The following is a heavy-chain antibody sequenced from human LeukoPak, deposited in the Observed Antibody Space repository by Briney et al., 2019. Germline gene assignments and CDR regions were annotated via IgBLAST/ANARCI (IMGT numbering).Heavy chain of an antibody. V-gene: IGHV3-11*01. Sequence: PGGSLRPSCAASGFTFSDYYMSWIRQAPGKGLEWVSYISSSGDTIYYADSVKGRFTISRDNAKNSLYLQMNSLRAEDTAVYYCAKDYEYNSNTWYFHWGRGTLVSVSS. J-gene: IGHJ4*02. CDR2: ISSSGDTI. CDR3: AKDYEYNSNTWYFH. D-gene: IGHD6-13*01. CDR1: GFTFSDYY.